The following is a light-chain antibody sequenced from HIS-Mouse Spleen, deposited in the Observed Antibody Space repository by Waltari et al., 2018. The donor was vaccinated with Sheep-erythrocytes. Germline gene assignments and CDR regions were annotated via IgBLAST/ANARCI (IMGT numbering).Light chain of an antibody. V-gene: IGKV1-12*01. J-gene: IGKJ5*01. CDR3: QQANSFPIT. Sequence: DIQMTQSPSSVSASVGDRDTITCRASQGIRSWLAWYQQKPGKAPKLLIYAASSLQSGVPSRFSGSGSGTDFTLTISSLQPEDFATYYCQQANSFPITFGQGTRLEIK. CDR1: QGIRSW. CDR2: AAS.